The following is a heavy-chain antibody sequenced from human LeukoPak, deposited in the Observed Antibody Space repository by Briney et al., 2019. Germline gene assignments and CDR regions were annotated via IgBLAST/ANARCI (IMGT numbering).Heavy chain of an antibody. CDR1: GGSISSSSYY. Sequence: KTSETLSLTCTVSGGSISSSSYYWGWIRQPPGKGLEWIGSIYYSGSTYYNPSLKSRVTISVDTSKNQFSLKLSSVTAADTAMYYCAQTTGWPGFDFWGPGALVTVSS. CDR3: AQTTGWPGFDF. D-gene: IGHD6-19*01. V-gene: IGHV4-39*01. CDR2: IYYSGST. J-gene: IGHJ4*02.